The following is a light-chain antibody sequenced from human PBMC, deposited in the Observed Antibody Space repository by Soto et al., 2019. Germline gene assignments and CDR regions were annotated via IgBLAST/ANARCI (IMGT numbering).Light chain of an antibody. V-gene: IGLV2-14*01. CDR3: SSYTSSSAGWV. CDR1: SSDVGGYEY. CDR2: DVS. J-gene: IGLJ3*02. Sequence: QSALTQPASVSGSPGQSITISCTGTSSDVGGYEYVSWYQQHPGKAPKLMIYDVSNRPSGVSNRFSGSKSGNTASLTISGLQAEDEADYYCSSYTSSSAGWVFGGGTQLTVL.